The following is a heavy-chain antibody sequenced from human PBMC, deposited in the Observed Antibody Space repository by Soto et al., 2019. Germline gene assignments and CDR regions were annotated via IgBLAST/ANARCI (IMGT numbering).Heavy chain of an antibody. CDR1: GFTFTSSA. J-gene: IGHJ6*03. Sequence: SVKVSCKASGFTFTSSAMQWVRQARGQRLEWIGWIVVGSGNTNYAQKFQERVTITRDMSTSTAYMELSSLRSEDTAVYYCAAEFFGVVATYYMDVWGKGTTVTVSS. V-gene: IGHV1-58*02. CDR3: AAEFFGVVATYYMDV. CDR2: IVVGSGNT. D-gene: IGHD3-3*01.